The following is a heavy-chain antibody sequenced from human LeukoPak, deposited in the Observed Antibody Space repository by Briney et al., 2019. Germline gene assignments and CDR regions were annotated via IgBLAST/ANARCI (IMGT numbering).Heavy chain of an antibody. J-gene: IGHJ6*02. CDR3: ARGHLPTPRSAMDV. Sequence: GGSLRLSCAASGFTFSSYWGHWVRQAPGKGLVWVLRVNSDESITTYADSVNGRFTISRDNAKNTLYLQMKSLRAEDTAVYYCARGHLPTPRSAMDVWGQGTTVTVSS. D-gene: IGHD3-3*02. CDR2: VNSDESIT. CDR1: GFTFSSYW. V-gene: IGHV3-74*01.